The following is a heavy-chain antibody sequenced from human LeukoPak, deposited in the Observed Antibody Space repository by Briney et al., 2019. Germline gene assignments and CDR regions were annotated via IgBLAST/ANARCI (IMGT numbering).Heavy chain of an antibody. CDR3: ARDVNQGGDLDY. V-gene: IGHV1-69*13. J-gene: IGHJ4*02. CDR1: GGTFSSYA. Sequence: SVKVSCKASGGTFSSYAISWVRQAPGQGLEWMGGIIPIFGTANYAQKFQGRVTITADESTSTAYMELSSLRPEDTAVYYCARDVNQGGDLDYWGQGTLVTVSS. D-gene: IGHD3-10*01. CDR2: IIPIFGTA.